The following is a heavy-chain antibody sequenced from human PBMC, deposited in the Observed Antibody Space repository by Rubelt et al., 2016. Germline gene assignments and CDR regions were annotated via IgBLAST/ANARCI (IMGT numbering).Heavy chain of an antibody. CDR1: GYTFTSYY. CDR3: ARSPRYDFEDNWFDP. J-gene: IGHJ5*02. D-gene: IGHD3-3*01. V-gene: IGHV1-46*01. Sequence: QVQLVQSGAEVKKPGASVKVSCKASGYTFTSYYMHWVRQAPGQGLAWMGIINPSGGSTSYAQKFQGRVTMTRDTSTSTVYMELSSLRSEDTAVYYCARSPRYDFEDNWFDPWGQGTLVTVSS. CDR2: INPSGGST.